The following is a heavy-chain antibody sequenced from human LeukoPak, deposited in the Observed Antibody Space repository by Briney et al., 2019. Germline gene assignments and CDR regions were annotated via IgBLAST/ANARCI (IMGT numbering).Heavy chain of an antibody. CDR3: ARGDSSSWWTNWFDP. Sequence: RPSETLSLTCTVSGGSISSYYWSWIRQPPGNGLEWIGYIYYSGSTNYNPSLKSRVTISVDTSKNQFSLKLSSVTAADTAVYYCARGDSSSWWTNWFDPWGQGTLVTVSS. D-gene: IGHD6-13*01. V-gene: IGHV4-59*01. CDR2: IYYSGST. CDR1: GGSISSYY. J-gene: IGHJ5*02.